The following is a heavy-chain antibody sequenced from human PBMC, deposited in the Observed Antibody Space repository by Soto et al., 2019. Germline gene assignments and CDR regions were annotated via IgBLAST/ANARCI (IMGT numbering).Heavy chain of an antibody. CDR2: INGDESDT. CDR1: GFTFSSYW. V-gene: IGHV3-74*01. J-gene: IGHJ4*02. Sequence: EVQLVESGGGLVQPGGSLRLSCAASGFTFSSYWMHWVRQAPGKGLVWVSRINGDESDTGYADSVKGRFTISRDNAKNTLYLQMNSLRAEDTAVYYCARESWGFSRPYWGQGTPVTVSS. D-gene: IGHD3-16*01. CDR3: ARESWGFSRPY.